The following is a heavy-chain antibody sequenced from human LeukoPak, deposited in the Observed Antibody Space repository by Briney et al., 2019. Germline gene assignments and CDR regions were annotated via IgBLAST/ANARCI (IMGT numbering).Heavy chain of an antibody. V-gene: IGHV3-30*02. CDR1: GFTFSSYA. J-gene: IGHJ5*02. CDR2: IRYDGSNK. Sequence: GGSLRLSCAASGFTFSSYAMSWVRQAPGKGLEWVAFIRYDGSNKYYADSVKGRFTISRDNSKNTLYLQMNSLRAEDTAVYYCAKEGVPYIATTLGWFDPWGQGTLVTVSS. D-gene: IGHD1-1*01. CDR3: AKEGVPYIATTLGWFDP.